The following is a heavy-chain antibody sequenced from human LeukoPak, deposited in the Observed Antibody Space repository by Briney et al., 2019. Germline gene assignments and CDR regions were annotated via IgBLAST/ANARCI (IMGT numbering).Heavy chain of an antibody. CDR2: INPNSGGT. CDR1: GYTFTGYY. J-gene: IGHJ5*02. V-gene: IGHV1-2*06. CDR3: ARGGDGYNTPDWFDP. Sequence: GASVKVSCKASGYTFTGYYMHWVRQAPGQGLEWIGRINPNSGGTNYAQKFQGRVTMTRDTSISTAYMELSRLRSDDTAVYYCARGGDGYNTPDWFDPWGQGTLVTVSS. D-gene: IGHD5-24*01.